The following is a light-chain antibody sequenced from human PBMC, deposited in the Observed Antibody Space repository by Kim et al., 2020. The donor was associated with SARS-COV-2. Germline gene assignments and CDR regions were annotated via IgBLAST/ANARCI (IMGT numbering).Light chain of an antibody. J-gene: IGKJ2*01. Sequence: DIQMTQSPSTLSASVGDRVTITCRASQSISSWLAWYQQKPGKAPKLLIYDASSLESGVPSRFSGSGSGTEFTLTISSLQPDDFATYYCQQYNSSSYTFGQGTNLEI. CDR3: QQYNSSSYT. CDR1: QSISSW. V-gene: IGKV1-5*01. CDR2: DAS.